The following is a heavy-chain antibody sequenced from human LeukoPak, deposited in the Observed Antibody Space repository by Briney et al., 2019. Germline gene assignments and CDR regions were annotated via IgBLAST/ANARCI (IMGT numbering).Heavy chain of an antibody. CDR3: ARVAEAAAFDY. Sequence: GGSLRLSCAASGFTFSTYNMNWVRQAPGKGLEWVSSITSTSSYMYYADSVKGRFTISRDDAKNSLYLQMNSLRAEDTAVYYCARVAEAAAFDYWGQGTLVTVSS. J-gene: IGHJ4*02. D-gene: IGHD6-13*01. CDR2: ITSTSSYM. V-gene: IGHV3-21*01. CDR1: GFTFSTYN.